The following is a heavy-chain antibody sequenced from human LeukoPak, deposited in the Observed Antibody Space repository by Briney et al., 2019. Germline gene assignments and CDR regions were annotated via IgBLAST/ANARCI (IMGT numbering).Heavy chain of an antibody. V-gene: IGHV3-21*01. CDR3: ARTLDYYFDY. J-gene: IGHJ4*02. CDR1: GFTFSSHR. Sequence: PGGSLRLSCAASGFTFSSHRMNWVRQAPGKGLEWVSSISTGSSNIYYADSVKGRFTISRDNAKNSLYLQMNSLRAEDTAVYYCARTLDYYFDYWGQGTLVTVPS. CDR2: ISTGSSNI. D-gene: IGHD1-1*01.